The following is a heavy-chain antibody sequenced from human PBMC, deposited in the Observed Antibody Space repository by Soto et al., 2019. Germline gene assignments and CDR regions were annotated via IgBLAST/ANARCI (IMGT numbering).Heavy chain of an antibody. V-gene: IGHV4-4*02. Sequence: PSETLSLTCAVSGDSISSSVWWTWVRQPPGKGLELIGEVFHTGNTNYNPSLKSRVTMSVDKSTNEFSLKVTSVTSADTAIYYCARKAWVRFDYWGQGALVTVSS. D-gene: IGHD7-27*01. CDR2: VFHTGNT. J-gene: IGHJ4*02. CDR1: GDSISSSVW. CDR3: ARKAWVRFDY.